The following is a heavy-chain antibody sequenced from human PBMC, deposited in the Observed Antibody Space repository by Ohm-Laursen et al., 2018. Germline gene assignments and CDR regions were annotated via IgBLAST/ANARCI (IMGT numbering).Heavy chain of an antibody. CDR2: VNPSGGGT. Sequence: ATVKISCKASGYTFTSYYMHWVRQAPGQGLEWMGWVNPSGGGTNYAPSYQGRVSMTSDTSITTAYMDLNSLRFDDAAVYFCARDLAPYAGAFSAIQHYPYGLDVWGQGTTVTVSS. D-gene: IGHD2-2*01. CDR1: GYTFTSYY. J-gene: IGHJ6*02. V-gene: IGHV1-2*02. CDR3: ARDLAPYAGAFSAIQHYPYGLDV.